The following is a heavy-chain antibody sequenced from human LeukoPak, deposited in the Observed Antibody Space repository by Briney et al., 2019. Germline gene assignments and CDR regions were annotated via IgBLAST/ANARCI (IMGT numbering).Heavy chain of an antibody. D-gene: IGHD5-18*01. CDR1: GSTFDDYA. CDR3: AKFSIQLSGLAFDI. J-gene: IGHJ3*02. CDR2: ISGDGGST. V-gene: IGHV3-43*02. Sequence: GGSLRLSCAASGSTFDDYAMHWVRQAPGKGLEWVSLISGDGGSTYYADSGKGRFTISRDNSKNSLYLQMNSLRTEDTALYYCAKFSIQLSGLAFDIWGQGTMVTVPS.